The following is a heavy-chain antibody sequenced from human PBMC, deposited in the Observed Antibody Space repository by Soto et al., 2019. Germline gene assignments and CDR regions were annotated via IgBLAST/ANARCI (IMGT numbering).Heavy chain of an antibody. V-gene: IGHV4-59*01. J-gene: IGHJ6*02. CDR2: IYYSGST. CDR1: GGSISSYY. CDR3: ARASVPAAIEDYYGMDV. D-gene: IGHD2-2*02. Sequence: SETLYLTCTVSGGSISSYYWSWIRQPPGKGLEWIGYIYYSGSTNYNPSLKSRVTISVDTSKNQFSLKLSSVTAADTAVYYCARASVPAAIEDYYGMDVWGQGTTVTVSS.